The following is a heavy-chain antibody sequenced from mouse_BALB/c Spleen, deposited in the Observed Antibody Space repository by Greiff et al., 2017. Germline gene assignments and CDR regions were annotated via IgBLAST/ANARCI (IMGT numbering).Heavy chain of an antibody. CDR1: GFTFSDYY. V-gene: IGHV5-4*02. Sequence: EVNLVESGAGLVKPGGSLKLSCAASGFTFSDYYMHWVRQTPEKRLEWVATISGGGSYTYYPESVKGRFTITTDNSENNLYLQMSSLTSEDTAMYFCATTVVATIDYWGQGTTLTVSS. CDR3: ATTVVATIDY. CDR2: ISGGGSYT. J-gene: IGHJ2*01. D-gene: IGHD1-1*01.